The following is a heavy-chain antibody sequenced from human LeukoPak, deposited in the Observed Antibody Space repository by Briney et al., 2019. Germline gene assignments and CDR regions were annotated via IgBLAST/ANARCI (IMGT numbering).Heavy chain of an antibody. CDR2: IYSGGRT. V-gene: IGHV3-53*01. D-gene: IGHD3-10*01. Sequence: PGGSLRLSCVASGFTVSSNYMSWVRQAPGKGLEWVSVIYSGGRTYYADSVKGRFTISRDNSKNTLYLQMNSLRAEDTAVYYCVGSSVFDYWGQGTLVTVCS. CDR3: VGSSVFDY. J-gene: IGHJ4*02. CDR1: GFTVSSNY.